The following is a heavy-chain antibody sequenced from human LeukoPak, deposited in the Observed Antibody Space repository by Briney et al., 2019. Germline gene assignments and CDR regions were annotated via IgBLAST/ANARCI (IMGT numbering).Heavy chain of an antibody. CDR2: SHYSGST. CDR3: ARVRGSAWYRFDY. J-gene: IGHJ4*02. Sequence: PSETLSLTCTVSGGSISSVSYYWGWIRQPPGKGLEWIGSSHYSGSTYYSPSLKSRVTISVDTSKNQFSLELTSVTAADTAVYYCARVRGSAWYRFDYWGQGTLVTVSS. CDR1: GGSISSVSYY. V-gene: IGHV4-39*01. D-gene: IGHD6-19*01.